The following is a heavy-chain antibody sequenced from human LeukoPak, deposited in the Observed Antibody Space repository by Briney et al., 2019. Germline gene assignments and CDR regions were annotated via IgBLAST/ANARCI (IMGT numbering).Heavy chain of an antibody. CDR2: MDPNSGNT. CDR3: ARAPLQPRSVNL. D-gene: IGHD3-3*01. Sequence: AASVKVSCKASGYTFTSYDINWVRQATGQGLEWMGWMDPNSGNTGYAQKFQGRVTMTRDTSISTAYMELSRLRSDDTAVYYCARAPLQPRSVNLWGQGTMVTVSS. CDR1: GYTFTSYD. V-gene: IGHV1-8*01. J-gene: IGHJ3*01.